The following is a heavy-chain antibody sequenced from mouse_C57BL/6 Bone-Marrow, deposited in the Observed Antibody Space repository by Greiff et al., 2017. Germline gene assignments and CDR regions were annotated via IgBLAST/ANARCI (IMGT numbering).Heavy chain of an antibody. CDR1: GYTFTSYW. Sequence: VQLQQPGAELVMPGASVKLSCKASGYTFTSYWMHWVQQRPGQGLEWIGEIDPSDSYTNYNQKFKGKSTLTVDKSSSTAYMQLSSLTSEDSAVYYCARADYYCSSYNVDYWGRGTTLTVSS. CDR3: ARADYYCSSYNVDY. V-gene: IGHV1-69*01. J-gene: IGHJ2*01. CDR2: IDPSDSYT. D-gene: IGHD1-1*01.